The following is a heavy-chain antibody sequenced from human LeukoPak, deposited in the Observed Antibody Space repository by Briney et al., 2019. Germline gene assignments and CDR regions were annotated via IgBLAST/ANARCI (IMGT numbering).Heavy chain of an antibody. J-gene: IGHJ4*02. CDR2: MNPNSGNT. Sequence: ASVKVSCKASGYTFTSCDINWVRQATGQGLEWMGWMNPNSGNTGYAQKFQGRVTMTRNTSISTAYMELSSLRSEDTAVYYCARGEVVVAADFDYWGQGTLVTVSS. V-gene: IGHV1-8*01. CDR1: GYTFTSCD. D-gene: IGHD2-15*01. CDR3: ARGEVVVAADFDY.